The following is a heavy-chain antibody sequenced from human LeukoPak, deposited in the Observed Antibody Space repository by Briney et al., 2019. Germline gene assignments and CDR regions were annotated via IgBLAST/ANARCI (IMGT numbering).Heavy chain of an antibody. CDR2: ISGSADNT. CDR1: GFNLSSYA. V-gene: IGHV3-23*01. J-gene: IGHJ4*02. CDR3: AKQGFGC. Sequence: PGGSLRLSCTASGFNLSSYAMSWVRQAPGEGLEWVSTISGSADNTNYAEAVKGRFTISRDNSKNTMYLQMNSLRAEDTAVYYCAKQGFGCWGQGTLVTVSS.